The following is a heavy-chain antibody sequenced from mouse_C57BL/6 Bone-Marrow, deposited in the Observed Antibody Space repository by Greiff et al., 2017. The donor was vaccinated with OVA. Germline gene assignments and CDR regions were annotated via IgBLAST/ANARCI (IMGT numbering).Heavy chain of an antibody. CDR1: GFTFSSYA. D-gene: IGHD1-1*01. CDR2: ISDGGSYT. J-gene: IGHJ2*01. Sequence: EVNLVESGGGLVKPGGSLKLSCAASGFTFSSYAMSWVRQTPEKRLEWVATISDGGSYTYYPDNVKGRFTISRDNAKNNLYLQMSHLKSEDTAMYYCAKVEIPVYIDYCGEGTTLSVSS. CDR3: AKVEIPVYIDY. V-gene: IGHV5-4*03.